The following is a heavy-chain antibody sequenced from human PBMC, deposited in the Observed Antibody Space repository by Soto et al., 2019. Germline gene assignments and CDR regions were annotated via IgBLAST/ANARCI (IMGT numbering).Heavy chain of an antibody. CDR1: GGTFSSYA. Sequence: SVKVSCKASGGTFSSYAISWVRQAPGQGLEWMGGIIPIFGTANYAQKFQGRVTITADKSTSTAYMELSSLRSEDTAVYYCARDPPPYDAFDIWGQGTMVTVSS. CDR2: IIPIFGTA. CDR3: ARDPPPYDAFDI. J-gene: IGHJ3*02. V-gene: IGHV1-69*06.